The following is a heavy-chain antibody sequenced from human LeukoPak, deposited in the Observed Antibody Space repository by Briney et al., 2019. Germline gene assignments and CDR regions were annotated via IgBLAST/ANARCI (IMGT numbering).Heavy chain of an antibody. D-gene: IGHD3-10*01. CDR3: ARDPDGSGGTDY. CDR2: IIPIFGTA. J-gene: IGHJ4*02. CDR1: GGTFSSYA. V-gene: IGHV1-69*13. Sequence: ASVKVSRKASGGTFSSYAISWVRQAPGQGLEWMGGIIPIFGTANYAQKFQGRVTITADESTSTAYMELSSLRSEDTAVYYCARDPDGSGGTDYWGQGTLVTVSS.